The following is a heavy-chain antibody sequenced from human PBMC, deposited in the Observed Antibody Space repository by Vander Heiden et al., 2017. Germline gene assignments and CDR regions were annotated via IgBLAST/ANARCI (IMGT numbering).Heavy chain of an antibody. V-gene: IGHV3-33*01. Sequence: QVQLVESGGGVVQPGRSLRLSCPASGFTFSSYGMDWVRQAPGKGLEWVAVIWYDGSNKYYADSVKGRFTISRDNSKNTLYLQMNSLRAEDTAVYYCARGGGGAPSDAFDIWGQGTMVTVSS. CDR1: GFTFSSYG. CDR2: IWYDGSNK. D-gene: IGHD1-26*01. J-gene: IGHJ3*02. CDR3: ARGGGGAPSDAFDI.